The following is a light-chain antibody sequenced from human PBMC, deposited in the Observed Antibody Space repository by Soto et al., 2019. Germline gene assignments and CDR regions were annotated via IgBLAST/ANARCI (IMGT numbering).Light chain of an antibody. Sequence: DIQMTKSPSPVSPSVAARETITCRASHVISTWLAWYQQKAGKAPNLLIYAASTLPSGVPSRFSGSGSGTEFTLTINSLQPEDSATYYCQQGNGFPCTFGRGTKVEIK. V-gene: IGKV1-12*02. CDR2: AAS. J-gene: IGKJ4*02. CDR1: HVISTW. CDR3: QQGNGFPCT.